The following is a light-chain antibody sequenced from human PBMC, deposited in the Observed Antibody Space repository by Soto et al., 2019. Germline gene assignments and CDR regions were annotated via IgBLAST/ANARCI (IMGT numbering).Light chain of an antibody. J-gene: IGKJ4*01. CDR1: QGIVNY. CDR2: EAS. V-gene: IGKV1-17*03. Sequence: DIQMTQSPSAMSASVGDRVTITCRASQGIVNYFAWFQQKPGKAPKRLTYEASSLQSGVPARFSGSGSGTEFTLTSSSLQPEDSAVYYCLQHDSYPLTFGGGTKVEIK. CDR3: LQHDSYPLT.